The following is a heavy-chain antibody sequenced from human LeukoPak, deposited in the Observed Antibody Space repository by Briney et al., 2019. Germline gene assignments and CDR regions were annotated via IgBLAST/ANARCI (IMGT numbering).Heavy chain of an antibody. CDR1: GGTFSSYT. CDR2: IIPILGIA. D-gene: IGHD2-15*01. J-gene: IGHJ4*02. V-gene: IGHV1-69*02. Sequence: SVKVSCKASGGTFSSYTISWVRQAPGQGLEWMGRIIPILGIANYAQKFQSRVTITADKSTSTAYMELSSLRSEDTAVYYCARAPGISQAADYWGQGTLVTVSS. CDR3: ARAPGISQAADY.